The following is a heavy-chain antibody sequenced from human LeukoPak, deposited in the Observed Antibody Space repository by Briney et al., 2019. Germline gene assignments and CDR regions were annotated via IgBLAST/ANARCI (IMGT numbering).Heavy chain of an antibody. CDR1: GGSISSGGYS. CDR3: ARGPYCSSTSCQDYYYYGMDV. J-gene: IGHJ6*02. V-gene: IGHV4-30-2*01. CDR2: IYPSGST. Sequence: PSQTLSLTCAVSGGSISSGGYSWGWIRQPPGKGLEWIGYIYPSGSTYYNPSLKSRVTISVDRSKYQFSLKLSSVTAADTAVYYCARGPYCSSTSCQDYYYYGMDVWGQGTTVTVSS. D-gene: IGHD2-2*01.